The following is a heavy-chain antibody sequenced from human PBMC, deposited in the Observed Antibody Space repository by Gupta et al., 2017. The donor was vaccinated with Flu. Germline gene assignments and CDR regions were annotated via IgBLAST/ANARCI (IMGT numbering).Heavy chain of an antibody. Sequence: IRQPPGKGLEYIGYIYYTGTTTYNPSRESRVAISVDSFKNQFSLKLTSVTAADTAVYYCARLQFCLYYGMDVWGQGTAVTVSS. J-gene: IGHJ6*02. CDR3: ARLQFCLYYGMDV. CDR2: IYYTGTT. V-gene: IGHV4-61*07.